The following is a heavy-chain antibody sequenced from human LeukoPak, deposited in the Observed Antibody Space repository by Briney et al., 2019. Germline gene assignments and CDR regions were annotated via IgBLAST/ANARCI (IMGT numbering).Heavy chain of an antibody. CDR2: INHSGST. CDR3: ARFGYHVGATDR. CDR1: GGSFSGYY. Sequence: SETLSLTCAVYGGSFSGYYWSWIRQPPGKGLEWIGEINHSGSTNYNPSLKSRVTISVDTSKNQFSLRLSSVTAADTAVYYCARFGYHVGATDRWGQGTLVTVSS. V-gene: IGHV4-34*01. J-gene: IGHJ4*02. D-gene: IGHD1-26*01.